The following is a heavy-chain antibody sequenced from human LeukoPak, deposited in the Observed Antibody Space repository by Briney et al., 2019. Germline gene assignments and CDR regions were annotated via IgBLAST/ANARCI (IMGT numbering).Heavy chain of an antibody. J-gene: IGHJ4*02. V-gene: IGHV4-59*01. CDR3: ARGDIAAAGLDY. CDR2: IYYSGST. CDR1: GGSISSYY. D-gene: IGHD6-13*01. Sequence: SETLSLTCTVSGGSISSYYWSWIRQPPGKGLEWIGYIYYSGSTNYNPSLKSRVTISVDTSKNQFFLKLSSVTAADTAVYYCARGDIAAAGLDYWGQGTLVTVSS.